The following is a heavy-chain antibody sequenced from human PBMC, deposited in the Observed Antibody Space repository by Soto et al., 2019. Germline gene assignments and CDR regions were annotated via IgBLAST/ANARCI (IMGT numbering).Heavy chain of an antibody. CDR3: TTERWGGAFDI. D-gene: IGHD3-10*01. CDR1: SVSNAW. J-gene: IGHJ3*02. Sequence: SVSNAWMNWVRQAPGKGLAWVGRIKSKTDGGTTDYAAPVKGRFTISRDDSKNTLYLQMNSLKTEDTAVYYCTTERWGGAFDIWGQGTMVTVSS. V-gene: IGHV3-15*07. CDR2: IKSKTDGGTT.